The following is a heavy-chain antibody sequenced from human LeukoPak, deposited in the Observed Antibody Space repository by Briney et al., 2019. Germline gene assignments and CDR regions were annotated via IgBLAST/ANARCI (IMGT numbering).Heavy chain of an antibody. CDR2: INSDGSST. J-gene: IGHJ6*03. Sequence: PGGSLRLSCAASGFTFSSYWMHWVRQAPGKGLVWVSRINSDGSSTSYADSVKGRFTISRDNAKNTLYLQMNSLRAEDTAVYYCAKEYFWSRYYYYYMDVWGKGTTVTVSS. CDR3: AKEYFWSRYYYYYMDV. CDR1: GFTFSSYW. D-gene: IGHD3-3*01. V-gene: IGHV3-74*01.